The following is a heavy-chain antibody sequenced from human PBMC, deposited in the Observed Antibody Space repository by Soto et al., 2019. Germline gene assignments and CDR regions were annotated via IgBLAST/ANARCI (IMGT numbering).Heavy chain of an antibody. V-gene: IGHV3-21*01. Sequence: GGSLRLSCAASGFTFSSYSMNWVRQAPGKGLEWVSSISSSSSYIYYADSVKGRFTISRDNAKNSLYLQMNSRRAEDTAVYYCARNGDHNYYGMDVWGQGTTVTVSS. CDR1: GFTFSSYS. J-gene: IGHJ6*02. D-gene: IGHD4-17*01. CDR3: ARNGDHNYYGMDV. CDR2: ISSSSSYI.